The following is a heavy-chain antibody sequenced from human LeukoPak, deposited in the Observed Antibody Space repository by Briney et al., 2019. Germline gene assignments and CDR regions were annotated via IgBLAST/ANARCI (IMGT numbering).Heavy chain of an antibody. CDR1: GGSISSGGYY. J-gene: IGHJ4*02. CDR3: ARANCSSTSCYHGAPDY. V-gene: IGHV4-39*07. D-gene: IGHD2-2*01. CDR2: IYYSGST. Sequence: SETLSLTCTVSGGSISSGGYYWGCIRQPPGKGLECIGSIYYSGSTYYNPSLKSRVTISVDTSKNQFSLKLSSVTAADTAVYYCARANCSSTSCYHGAPDYWGQGTLVTVSS.